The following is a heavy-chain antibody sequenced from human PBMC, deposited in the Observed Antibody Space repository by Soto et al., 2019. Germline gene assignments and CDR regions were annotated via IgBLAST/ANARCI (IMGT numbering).Heavy chain of an antibody. Sequence: PSETLSLTCVVSGGSITSYHWSWIRQFPGKGLEWIAYTAYTGNTNYNPSLKSRLTITKDTSKNQVVLTLANMDPVDTATYYCAHMLTGTGGHFDHWGQGTLVTVSS. CDR2: TAYTGNT. CDR3: AHMLTGTGGHFDH. D-gene: IGHD2-8*02. J-gene: IGHJ4*02. CDR1: GGSITSYH. V-gene: IGHV4-59*01.